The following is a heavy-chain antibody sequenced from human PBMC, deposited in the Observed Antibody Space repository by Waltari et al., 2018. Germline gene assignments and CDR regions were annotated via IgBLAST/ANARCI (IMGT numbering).Heavy chain of an antibody. J-gene: IGHJ5*02. D-gene: IGHD2-21*02. V-gene: IGHV4-39*01. CDR3: ARHQDWVVVSATWFDP. Sequence: QLRLQESGPGLVKPSDTLSLTCTVSGGSISSTNYYWGWVRTPPVKGLEWVGSIALSGNTYYHPSLKSRVTMSADTSKNQFSMKLSSVTAADTAVYYCARHQDWVVVSATWFDPWGQGTLVTVSS. CDR1: GGSISSTNYY. CDR2: IALSGNT.